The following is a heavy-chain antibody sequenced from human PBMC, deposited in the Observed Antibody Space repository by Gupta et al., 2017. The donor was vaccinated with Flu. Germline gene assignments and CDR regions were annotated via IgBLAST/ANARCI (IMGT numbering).Heavy chain of an antibody. J-gene: IGHJ4*02. CDR1: IHLHDYW. D-gene: IGHD2-2*01. Sequence: EVEPVEFGGGLGPAWGALGLLRCTFGIHLHDYWMHWVRQAPGKGLVWVSRINSDGSSKRYADYVKGRVTISRDNAKNTRYLQMNSLRAEDTAVYYCAIGGPDSGVVPERLLHWGQGTLVTVSS. V-gene: IGHV3-74*01. CDR3: AIGGPDSGVVPERLLH. CDR2: INSDGSSK.